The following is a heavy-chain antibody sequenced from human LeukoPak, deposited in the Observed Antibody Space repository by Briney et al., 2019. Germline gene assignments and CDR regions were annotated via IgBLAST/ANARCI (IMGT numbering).Heavy chain of an antibody. J-gene: IGHJ3*01. CDR1: GGTFTHFF. V-gene: IGHV1-69*06. CDR3: AREGEYYAESGNLIDAADV. CDR2: IAPISGTP. D-gene: IGHD3-10*01. Sequence: GASVKVSCKASGGTFTHFFISWLRQAPGQGLEWMGGIAPISGTPVYAQKFQDRVNITADTSTNTAYMEMSSLTSEDTAMYYCAREGEYYAESGNLIDAADVWGQGTMVIVSA.